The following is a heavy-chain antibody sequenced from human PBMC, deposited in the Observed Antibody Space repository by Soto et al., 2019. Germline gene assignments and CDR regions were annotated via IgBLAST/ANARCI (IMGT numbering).Heavy chain of an antibody. CDR1: GGSISSGGYS. Sequence: PSETLSLTCAVSGGSISSGGYSWSWIRQPPGKGLEWIGYIYHSGSTYYNPSLKSRVTISVDRSKNQFSLKLSSVTAADTAVYYCARYSSGPFDYWGQGTMVTVSS. V-gene: IGHV4-30-2*01. CDR2: IYHSGST. CDR3: ARYSSGPFDY. D-gene: IGHD6-19*01. J-gene: IGHJ4*02.